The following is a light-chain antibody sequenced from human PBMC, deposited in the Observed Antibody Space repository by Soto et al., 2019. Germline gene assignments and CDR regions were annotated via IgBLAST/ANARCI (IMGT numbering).Light chain of an antibody. Sequence: QSVLTQSSSASAYLGSSVKLTCTLSSGHSSYIIAWHQQQPGKAPRYLMKLEGSGSYNKGSGVPDRFSGSSSGADRYLTISNLQFEDEADYYCETWDSNIGVFGGGTKVTVL. J-gene: IGLJ3*02. CDR3: ETWDSNIGV. CDR2: LEGSGSY. V-gene: IGLV4-60*02. CDR1: SGHSSYI.